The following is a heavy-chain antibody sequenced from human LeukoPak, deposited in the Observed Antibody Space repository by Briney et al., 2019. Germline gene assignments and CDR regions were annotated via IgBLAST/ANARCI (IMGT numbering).Heavy chain of an antibody. CDR1: GFTLSSYA. J-gene: IGHJ3*02. D-gene: IGHD3-22*01. Sequence: GRSLRLSCAASGFTLSSYAMHWVRQAPGKGLEWVAVISYDGSDKYYADSVKGRFTISRDNSKNTLYLQMNSLRPEDTAVYYCARDVNYYDSSPLGFDIWGQGTMVSVSS. CDR2: ISYDGSDK. V-gene: IGHV3-30*03. CDR3: ARDVNYYDSSPLGFDI.